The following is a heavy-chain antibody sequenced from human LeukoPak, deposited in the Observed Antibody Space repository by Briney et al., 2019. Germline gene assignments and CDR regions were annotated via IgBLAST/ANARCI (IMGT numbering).Heavy chain of an antibody. V-gene: IGHV1-2*02. J-gene: IGHJ4*02. Sequence: GASVKVSCKASGYTFTGYYMHWVRQAPGQGLEWMGWINPNSGGTNYAQKFQGRVTMTRDTSISTAYTELSRLRSDDTAVYYCARDLVAGMTAIEDYWGQGTLVTVSS. CDR1: GYTFTGYY. CDR2: INPNSGGT. CDR3: ARDLVAGMTAIEDY. D-gene: IGHD2-21*02.